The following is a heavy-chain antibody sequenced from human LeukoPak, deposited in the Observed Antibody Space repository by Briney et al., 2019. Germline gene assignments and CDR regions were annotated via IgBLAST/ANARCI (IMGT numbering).Heavy chain of an antibody. D-gene: IGHD1-26*01. V-gene: IGHV1-2*02. CDR2: INPISGGT. Sequence: ASVKVSRKSSGYTFTDYYIHWVRQAPGQGLEWMGWINPISGGTNFPQKFQGRVIMTRDTSISTAYMGLSRLTSDDTAMYYCARVSSGICSTWLVWGQGTLVTVSS. CDR1: GYTFTDYY. CDR3: ARVSSGICSTWLV. J-gene: IGHJ4*02.